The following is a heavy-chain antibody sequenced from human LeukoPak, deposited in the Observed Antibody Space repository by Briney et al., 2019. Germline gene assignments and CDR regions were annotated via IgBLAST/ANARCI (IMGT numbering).Heavy chain of an antibody. CDR1: GYSFTNYW. CDR3: ARLGMDLSSQIDY. V-gene: IGHV5-51*01. CDR2: ICPRDSDT. D-gene: IGHD2-15*01. Sequence: GESLKIPCKGSGYSFTNYWIGWVRQMPGKGLEWMGIICPRDSDTRYSPSFQGQVTISADKSISTANLQWSSLKASDTAMYYCARLGMDLSSQIDYWGQGTLVTVSS. J-gene: IGHJ4*02.